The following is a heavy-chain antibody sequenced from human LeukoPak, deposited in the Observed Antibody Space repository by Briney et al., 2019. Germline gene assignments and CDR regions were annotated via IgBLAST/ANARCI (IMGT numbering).Heavy chain of an antibody. CDR2: ISYDGKTK. Sequence: GGPLRLSCAASGFTFSSYSRHWVRQAPKKGLEWVAVISYDGKTKYCADSVEGRFTVSIDISKNTLYLETNSLRTEVTAADYCVRDLGVPAARYGMDVWGQGTTVTVSS. D-gene: IGHD2-2*01. CDR1: GFTFSSYS. V-gene: IGHV3-30*04. CDR3: VRDLGVPAARYGMDV. J-gene: IGHJ6*02.